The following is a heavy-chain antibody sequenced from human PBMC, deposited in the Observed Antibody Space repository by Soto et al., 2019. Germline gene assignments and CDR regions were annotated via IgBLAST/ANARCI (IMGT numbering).Heavy chain of an antibody. Sequence: GGSLRLSCAASGFTFSSYGMHWVRQAPGKGLEWVAVISYDGSNKYYGDSVKGRFTISRDNPKNTLFLQMNSLRAEDTAVYYCAKVTGYCSSSSCSREYYYYYGLDVWGQGTTVTVSS. CDR3: AKVTGYCSSSSCSREYYYYYGLDV. J-gene: IGHJ6*02. CDR2: ISYDGSNK. CDR1: GFTFSSYG. D-gene: IGHD2-2*01. V-gene: IGHV3-30*18.